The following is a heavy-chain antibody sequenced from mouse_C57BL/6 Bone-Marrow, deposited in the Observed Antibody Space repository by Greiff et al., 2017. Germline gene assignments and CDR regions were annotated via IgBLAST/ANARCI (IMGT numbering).Heavy chain of an antibody. Sequence: EVKVVESGGGLVKPGGSLKLSCAASGFTFSSYTMSWVRQTPEKRLQWVAAISGGGGNTSYPDSVKGRFTISRDNAKNILYLQMSSLMSDDTALYYCSRQVTTVLATKYFDVWGTGTTVTVSS. D-gene: IGHD1-1*01. V-gene: IGHV5-9*01. CDR2: ISGGGGNT. CDR1: GFTFSSYT. CDR3: SRQVTTVLATKYFDV. J-gene: IGHJ1*03.